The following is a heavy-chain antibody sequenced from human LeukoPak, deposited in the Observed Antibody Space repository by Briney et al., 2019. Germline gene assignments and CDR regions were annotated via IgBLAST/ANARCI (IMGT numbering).Heavy chain of an antibody. CDR2: IKQDGSEE. V-gene: IGHV3-7*01. CDR3: ARLLWSYDSSGHEYFQH. D-gene: IGHD3-22*01. CDR1: GFTFSSYW. Sequence: GGSLRLSCAASGFTFSSYWMSWVRQAPGKGLEWVANIKQDGSEEYCADSVKGRFTISRDNAKNSLYLQMNSLRAEDTAVYYCARLLWSYDSSGHEYFQHWGQGTLVTVSS. J-gene: IGHJ1*01.